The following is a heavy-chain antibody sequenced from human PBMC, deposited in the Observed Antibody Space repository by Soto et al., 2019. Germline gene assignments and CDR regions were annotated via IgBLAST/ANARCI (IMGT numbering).Heavy chain of an antibody. CDR3: ARGPALDDSSGYFEDYYGMDV. CDR2: IYYSGST. J-gene: IGHJ6*02. D-gene: IGHD3-22*01. V-gene: IGHV4-31*03. Sequence: QVQLQESGPGLVKPSQTLSLTCTVSGGSISSGGYYWSWIRQHPGKGLAWIGYIYYSGSTYYNPSLKSRVTISVDTSKNQFSLKLSSVTAADTAVYYCARGPALDDSSGYFEDYYGMDVWGQGTTVTVSS. CDR1: GGSISSGGYY.